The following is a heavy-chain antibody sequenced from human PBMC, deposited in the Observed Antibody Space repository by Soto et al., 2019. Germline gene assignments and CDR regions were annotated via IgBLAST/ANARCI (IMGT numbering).Heavy chain of an antibody. CDR1: GFTFSSYA. J-gene: IGHJ5*02. CDR2: ISGSGGST. CDR3: AKSLSKQLTAANL. Sequence: GGSLTLSCAASGFTFSSYAMSWVRQAPGKGLEGVSAISGSGGSTYYADYVKGRLTISRDNSKNTLCLQMNSLRAEDTAVYYCAKSLSKQLTAANLWGQGTVVNLSS. D-gene: IGHD6-19*01. V-gene: IGHV3-23*01.